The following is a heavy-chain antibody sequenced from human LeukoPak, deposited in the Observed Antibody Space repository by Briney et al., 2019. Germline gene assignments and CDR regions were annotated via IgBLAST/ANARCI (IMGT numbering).Heavy chain of an antibody. Sequence: ASVKVSCKASGYIFSNYDINWVRQATGQRLEWMGWINAGNGNTKYSQKFQGRVTITRDTSASTAYMELSSLRSEDTAVYYCARDLSGGSGSYDTWGQGTLVTVSS. CDR1: GYIFSNYD. CDR2: INAGNGNT. V-gene: IGHV1-3*01. CDR3: ARDLSGGSGSYDT. J-gene: IGHJ5*02. D-gene: IGHD3-10*01.